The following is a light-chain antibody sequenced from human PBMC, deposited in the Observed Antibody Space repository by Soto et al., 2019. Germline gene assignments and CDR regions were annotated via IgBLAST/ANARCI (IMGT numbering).Light chain of an antibody. CDR3: SSYAGSNNLV. J-gene: IGLJ2*01. CDR2: EVT. CDR1: NGDVGGYNY. Sequence: QSVLTQPPSASGSPGQSVTISCTGTNGDVGGYNYVSWYQQHPGKAPKLIIYEVTQRSSGVPERFSGSKSGKTASLTVSGLQADDEADYYCSSYAGSNNLVFGGGTKVTVL. V-gene: IGLV2-8*01.